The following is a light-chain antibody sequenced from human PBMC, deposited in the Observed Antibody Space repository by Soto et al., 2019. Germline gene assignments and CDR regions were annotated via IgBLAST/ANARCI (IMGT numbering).Light chain of an antibody. V-gene: IGKV3-15*01. CDR3: QQDSSWPLT. J-gene: IGKJ4*01. CDR1: HGVSSN. Sequence: EIVLTQSPGTLSLSPGERATLSCRASHGVSSNLAWYQQKPGQAPRLLIYGASIRATGVPATFSGSGSGTDFTLSISSLQSEHLGVYYCQQDSSWPLTFGGGTKV. CDR2: GAS.